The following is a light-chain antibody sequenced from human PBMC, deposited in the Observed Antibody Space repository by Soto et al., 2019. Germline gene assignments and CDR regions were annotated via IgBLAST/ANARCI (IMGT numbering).Light chain of an antibody. CDR3: SSYTSSSTDV. V-gene: IGLV2-14*01. CDR1: SSDVGGYNY. CDR2: EVS. Sequence: QSALAQPASVSGSPGQSITISCTGTSSDVGGYNYASWHQLQPGKAPKLMVYEVSNRPSGISNRFSGSKSGNTASLTISGLQAEDEADYYCSSYTSSSTDVFGTGTKVTVL. J-gene: IGLJ1*01.